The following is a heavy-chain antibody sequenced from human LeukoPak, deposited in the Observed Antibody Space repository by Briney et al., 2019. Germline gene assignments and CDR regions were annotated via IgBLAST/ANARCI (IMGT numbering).Heavy chain of an antibody. J-gene: IGHJ4*02. CDR1: GYTFTSYY. CDR3: ARDGDTAMAAMYYFDY. Sequence: ASVKVSCKASGYTFTSYYMHWVRQATGQGLEWMGIINPSGGSTSYAQKFQGRVTMTRDTSTSTVYMELSSLRSEDTAVYYCARDGDTAMAAMYYFDYWGQGTLVTVSS. CDR2: INPSGGST. V-gene: IGHV1-46*01. D-gene: IGHD5-18*01.